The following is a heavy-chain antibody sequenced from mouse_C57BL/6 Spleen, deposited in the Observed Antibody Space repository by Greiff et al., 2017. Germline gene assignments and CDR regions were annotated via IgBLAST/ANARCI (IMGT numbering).Heavy chain of an antibody. D-gene: IGHD1-3*01. CDR2: IDPEDGET. J-gene: IGHJ1*03. CDR1: GFNINDYY. Sequence: VQLQQSGAELVKPGASVKLSCTASGFNINDYYMHWVKQRTEQGLEWIGRIDPEDGETKYEQKFQGKATRTTDTSSNTAYLQISSLTSEDTAVYYWARAREVCFDVWGTGTTVTVSS. CDR3: ARAREVCFDV. V-gene: IGHV14-2*01.